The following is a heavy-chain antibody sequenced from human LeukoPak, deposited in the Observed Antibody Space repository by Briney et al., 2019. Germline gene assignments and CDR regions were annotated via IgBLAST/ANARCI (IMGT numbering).Heavy chain of an antibody. Sequence: GGSLRLSCTASGFTFSSYAMTWVRQAPGKGLEWVSAISDSGGSTFYADSVKGRFTISRDNSKNTLYLQMNGLRAEDTAVYYCARHLDYGRSLVAFDYWGQGTLVTVSS. CDR2: ISDSGGST. V-gene: IGHV3-23*01. D-gene: IGHD4-17*01. CDR1: GFTFSSYA. CDR3: ARHLDYGRSLVAFDY. J-gene: IGHJ4*02.